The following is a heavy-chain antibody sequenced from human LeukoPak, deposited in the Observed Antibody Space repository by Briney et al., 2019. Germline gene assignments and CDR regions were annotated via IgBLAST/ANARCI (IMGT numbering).Heavy chain of an antibody. Sequence: GGSLRLSCAASGFTFSSYAMSWVRQAPGKGLEWVSAISGSGGSTYYADSVKGRFTISRDNSKNTLYVQMNSLRAEDTAVYYCAKDYYDSSGRAFDYWGQGTLVTVSS. D-gene: IGHD3-22*01. CDR1: GFTFSSYA. CDR2: ISGSGGST. CDR3: AKDYYDSSGRAFDY. V-gene: IGHV3-23*01. J-gene: IGHJ4*02.